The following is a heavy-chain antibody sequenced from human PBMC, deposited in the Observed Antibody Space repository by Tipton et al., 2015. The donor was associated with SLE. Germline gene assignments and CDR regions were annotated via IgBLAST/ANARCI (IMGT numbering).Heavy chain of an antibody. V-gene: IGHV4-61*02. CDR2: MYTSGST. CDR3: AREVYDFSRWGCFDY. CDR1: GGSITSGSFY. J-gene: IGHJ4*02. D-gene: IGHD3/OR15-3a*01. Sequence: TLSLTCTVSGGSITSGSFYWNWIRQPAGKGLEWIGRMYTSGSTNYNPPLKSRVTISVDTSKNQFSLKLGSVTAADTAVYYCAREVYDFSRWGCFDYWGQGTLVTVSS.